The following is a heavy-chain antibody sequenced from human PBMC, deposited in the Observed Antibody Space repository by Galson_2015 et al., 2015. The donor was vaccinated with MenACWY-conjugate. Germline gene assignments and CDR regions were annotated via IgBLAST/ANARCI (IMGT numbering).Heavy chain of an antibody. CDR3: ARDFSYGSSLYYFDY. V-gene: IGHV3-74*01. J-gene: IGHJ4*02. D-gene: IGHD5-18*01. CDR1: GFTFSSSW. CDR2: INSDGSTT. Sequence: SLRLSCAVSGFTFSSSWMHWVRQVGGKGLVWVSRINSDGSTTAYEASVKGRFTISRDNAKNLVYLQMNSLRAEDTAVYYCARDFSYGSSLYYFDYWGQGTLVPVSS.